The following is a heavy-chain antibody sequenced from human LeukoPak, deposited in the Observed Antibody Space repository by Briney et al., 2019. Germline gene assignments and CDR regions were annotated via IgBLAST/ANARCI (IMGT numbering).Heavy chain of an antibody. CDR3: VRDSGSYQLDY. CDR2: TRNKASSYTT. J-gene: IGHJ4*02. V-gene: IGHV3-72*01. Sequence: GGSLRLSCAASGFTFSSYSMNWVRQAPGKGLEWVGRTRNKASSYTTAYAASVKGRFTISRDDSKNSLYLQMNSLKTEDTAVYYCVRDSGSYQLDYWGQGTLVTVSS. D-gene: IGHD1-26*01. CDR1: GFTFSSYS.